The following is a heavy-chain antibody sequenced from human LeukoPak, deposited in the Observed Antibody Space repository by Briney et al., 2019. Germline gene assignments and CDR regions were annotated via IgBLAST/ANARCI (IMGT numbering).Heavy chain of an antibody. CDR2: IYYSGTT. D-gene: IGHD5-24*01. CDR3: ARRGKMATINWFDP. J-gene: IGHJ5*02. V-gene: IGHV4-39*01. Sequence: PSETLSLTCTVSGDSISSSTYYWGWIRQPPGKGLEWIGSIYYSGTTNSNPSLKSRVTISADTSKNQFSLKLTSVTAADTAVYYCARRGKMATINWFDPWGQGTLVTVSS. CDR1: GDSISSSTYY.